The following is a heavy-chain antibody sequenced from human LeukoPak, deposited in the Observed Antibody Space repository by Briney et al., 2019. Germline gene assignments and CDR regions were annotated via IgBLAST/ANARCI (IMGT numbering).Heavy chain of an antibody. D-gene: IGHD6-13*01. CDR1: GYIFTNYR. CDR3: ASPHTFGIAAAGDY. CDR2: NYTGDSDT. Sequence: KCGASLHISSQCSGYIFTNYRLGGVRPLPGKGLEWIGINYTGDSDTRYRPAFQGQVTISAAKSISTANLQWSSLKASDAAMYYCASPHTFGIAAAGDYWGQGTLVTVSS. J-gene: IGHJ4*02. V-gene: IGHV5-51*01.